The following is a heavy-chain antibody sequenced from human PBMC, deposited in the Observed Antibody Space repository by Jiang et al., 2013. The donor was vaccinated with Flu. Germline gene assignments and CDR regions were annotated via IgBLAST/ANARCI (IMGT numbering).Heavy chain of an antibody. J-gene: IGHJ6*02. CDR3: AHAIPTSPARRFHYGMDF. D-gene: IGHD2-2*01. Sequence: PTQTLTLTCTFSGFTLTASGVGVGWIRQPPGKALEWLALIYWDDDRRYSPSLKSRLTITKDTSKNQVVLTMTKVDPIDTATYYCAHAIPTSPARRFHYGMDFWGQGTTVTVSS. CDR2: IYWDDDR. CDR1: GFTLTASGVG. V-gene: IGHV2-5*02.